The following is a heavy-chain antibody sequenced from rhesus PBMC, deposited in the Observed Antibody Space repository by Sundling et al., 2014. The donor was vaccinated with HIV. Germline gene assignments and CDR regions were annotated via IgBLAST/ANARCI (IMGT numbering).Heavy chain of an antibody. J-gene: IGHJ4*01. V-gene: IGHV4-165*02. Sequence: QVQLQASGPGLVKPSETLSLTCAVSGGSISGNYWNWIRQPPGKGLEWIGYIGGSSGTTYYNPSLKSRVTISTDTSKNQFFLKLSSVTAADTAVYYCATDNSRWSWYYFDYWGQGVLVTVSS. CDR2: IGGSSGTT. D-gene: IGHD6-31*01. CDR1: GGSISGNY. CDR3: ATDNSRWSWYYFDY.